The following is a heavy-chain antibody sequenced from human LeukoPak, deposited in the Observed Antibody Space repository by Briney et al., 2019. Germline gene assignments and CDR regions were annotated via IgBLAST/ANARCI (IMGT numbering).Heavy chain of an antibody. J-gene: IGHJ6*02. Sequence: GGSLRLSCAASGFTFSSYSMNWVRQAPGKGLEWVSSISSSSSYIYYADSVKGRFTISRDNAKNSLYLQMNSLRAEDTAVYYCARDPPGWLQPASSLGMDVWGQGTTVTVSS. D-gene: IGHD5-24*01. V-gene: IGHV3-21*01. CDR2: ISSSSSYI. CDR1: GFTFSSYS. CDR3: ARDPPGWLQPASSLGMDV.